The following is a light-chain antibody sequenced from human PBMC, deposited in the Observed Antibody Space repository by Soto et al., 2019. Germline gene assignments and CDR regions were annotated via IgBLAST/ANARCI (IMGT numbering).Light chain of an antibody. V-gene: IGKV1-39*01. CDR2: AAS. CDR1: QIIRNH. Sequence: DIQMTQSPSSLSASVGDRVTITCRASQIIRNHLNWYQHTPGEAPKVLIYAASILQGGVPSRFSGSGSGTDFTLTINSLQPEDFATYYCQQSFSAPFTFGPGTKVDI. J-gene: IGKJ3*01. CDR3: QQSFSAPFT.